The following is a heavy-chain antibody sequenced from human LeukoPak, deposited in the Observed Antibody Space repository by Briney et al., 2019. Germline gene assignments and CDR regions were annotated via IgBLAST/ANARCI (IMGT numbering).Heavy chain of an antibody. CDR2: INHSGST. V-gene: IGHV4-34*01. CDR1: GGSFSGYY. Sequence: KPSETLSLTCAVYGGSFSGYYWSWIRQPPGKGLEWIGEINHSGSTNYNPSLKSRVTISVDTSKNQFSLKLSSVTAADTAVYYCARGLDIAAVGKRGYYMDVWGKGTTVTVSS. D-gene: IGHD6-13*01. J-gene: IGHJ6*03. CDR3: ARGLDIAAVGKRGYYMDV.